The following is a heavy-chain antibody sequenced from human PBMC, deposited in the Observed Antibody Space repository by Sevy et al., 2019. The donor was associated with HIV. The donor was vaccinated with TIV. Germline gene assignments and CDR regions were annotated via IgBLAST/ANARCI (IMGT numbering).Heavy chain of an antibody. D-gene: IGHD1-26*01. CDR1: GFTFSSYW. CDR3: ARRPTDQSGSYWFDP. V-gene: IGHV3-74*01. J-gene: IGHJ5*02. Sequence: GGSLRLSCAASGFTFSSYWMHWVRQAPGKGLVWVSRIKTDGSDTSYADSVKGRFTIFRDNTKNTLYLQMNSLRAKDMAVYFCARRPTDQSGSYWFDPWGQGTLVTVSS. CDR2: IKTDGSDT.